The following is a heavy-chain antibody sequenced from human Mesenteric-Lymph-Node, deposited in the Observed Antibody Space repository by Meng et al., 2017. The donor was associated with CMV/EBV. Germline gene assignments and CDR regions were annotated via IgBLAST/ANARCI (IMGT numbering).Heavy chain of an antibody. CDR1: GFTFDDYA. CDR3: AKDIRGVATRRSAFDI. CDR2: ISWNSGSI. V-gene: IGHV3-9*01. Sequence: GGSLRLSCAASGFTFDDYAMHWVRQAPGKGLEWVSGISWNSGSIGYADSVKGRFTISRDNAKNSLYLQMNSLRAEDTALYYCAKDIRGVATRRSAFDIWGQGTMVTVSS. D-gene: IGHD5-12*01. J-gene: IGHJ3*02.